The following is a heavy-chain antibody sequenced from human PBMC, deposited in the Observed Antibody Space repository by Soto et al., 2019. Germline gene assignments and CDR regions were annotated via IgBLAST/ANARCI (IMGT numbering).Heavy chain of an antibody. CDR2: MSGTGGST. Sequence: RRLSCEASGFSFSNFAMSWVRQAPGKGLEWVSAMSGTGGSTYYAHSVRGRFTISRENSKNTLYLQINSLRAEDTAKYYCATESDILTGSSRFDTWGQGTLVTVSS. CDR1: GFSFSNFA. V-gene: IGHV3-23*01. D-gene: IGHD3-9*01. J-gene: IGHJ5*02. CDR3: ATESDILTGSSRFDT.